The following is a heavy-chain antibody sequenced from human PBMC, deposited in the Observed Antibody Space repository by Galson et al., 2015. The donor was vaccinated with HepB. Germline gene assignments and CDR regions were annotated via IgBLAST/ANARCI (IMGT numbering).Heavy chain of an antibody. D-gene: IGHD3-22*01. CDR3: ARDRLVTFDNNGYYGYGMDV. V-gene: IGHV3-21*01. CDR1: GFTFDTYS. CDR2: ISSGSSYI. J-gene: IGHJ6*02. Sequence: LRLSCAASGFTFDTYSMYWVRQAPGKGLEWVACISSGSSYIYYGEPVKGHFTISRDNAKKSLYLKMDSLRVDETAVYFCARDRLVTFDNNGYYGYGMDVWGQGTSVTVSS.